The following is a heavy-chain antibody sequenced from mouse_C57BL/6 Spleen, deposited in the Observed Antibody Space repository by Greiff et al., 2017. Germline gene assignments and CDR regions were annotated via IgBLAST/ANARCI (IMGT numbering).Heavy chain of an antibody. CDR3: AVRDYDGDYYAMDY. CDR1: GYTFPSSW. CDR2: IHPSDSDP. J-gene: IGHJ4*01. D-gene: IGHD2-4*01. Sequence: VQLQQPGAELVKPGASVKVSCKASGYTFPSSWMHWVKQRPGHGLEWIGRIHPSDSDPNYNQQFKGKATLTVDKSSSTASMQLSRLTSEDSAVYYCAVRDYDGDYYAMDYWGQGTSVTVSS. V-gene: IGHV1-74*01.